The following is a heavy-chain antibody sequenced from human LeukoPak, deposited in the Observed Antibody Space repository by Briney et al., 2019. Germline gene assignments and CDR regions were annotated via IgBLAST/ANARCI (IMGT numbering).Heavy chain of an antibody. CDR3: AKMGNCDSSGCTPADY. J-gene: IGHJ4*02. V-gene: IGHV1-2*02. D-gene: IGHD2-15*01. Sequence: ASVKVSYKASGYTFTDYYMHWVRQATGQGREWMGWINPYSGDTNYAQNFQGRLTMTRDTSIRTVYMDLSGLISDDTAIYYCAKMGNCDSSGCTPADYWGQGTLVTVSS. CDR1: GYTFTDYY. CDR2: INPYSGDT.